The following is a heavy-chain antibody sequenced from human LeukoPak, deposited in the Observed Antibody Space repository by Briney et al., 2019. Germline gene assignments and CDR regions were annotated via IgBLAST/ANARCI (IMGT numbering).Heavy chain of an antibody. D-gene: IGHD6-13*01. J-gene: IGHJ3*02. CDR2: INHSGST. V-gene: IGHV4-34*01. CDR3: AREKSSWSGLDAFDI. CDR1: GGSFSGYY. Sequence: SETLSLTCAVYGGSFSGYYWSWIRQPPGKGLEWIGEINHSGSTNYNPSLKSRVTISVDTPKNQFSLKLSSVTAADTAVYYCAREKSSWSGLDAFDIWGQGTMVTVSS.